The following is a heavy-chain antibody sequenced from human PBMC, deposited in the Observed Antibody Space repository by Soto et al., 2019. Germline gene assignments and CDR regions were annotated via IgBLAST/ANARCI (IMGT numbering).Heavy chain of an antibody. CDR1: GFTFSSYG. V-gene: IGHV3-33*01. CDR3: ARDRGQNDILTGYPD. J-gene: IGHJ4*02. CDR2: IWYDGSNK. D-gene: IGHD3-9*01. Sequence: QVQLVESGGGVVQPGRSLRLSCAASGFTFSSYGMPWVRQAPGKGLEWVAVIWYDGSNKYYADSVKGRFTISRDNSKNTLYLQMNSLRAEDTAVYYCARDRGQNDILTGYPDWGQGTLVTVSS.